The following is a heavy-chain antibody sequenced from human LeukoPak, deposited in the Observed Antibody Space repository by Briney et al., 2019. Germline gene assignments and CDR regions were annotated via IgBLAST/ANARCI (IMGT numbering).Heavy chain of an antibody. CDR1: GGSLSTYY. J-gene: IGHJ5*02. V-gene: IGHV4-59*01. D-gene: IGHD2-2*01. Sequence: PSETLPLTCTVSGGSLSTYYWSWIRQPPGKGLEWIGNIYYSGSTNYNPSLKSRVTILVDTSKNQFSLELSSVTAADTAVYYCARVGVPAALGLNWFDPWGQGTLVTVSS. CDR3: ARVGVPAALGLNWFDP. CDR2: IYYSGST.